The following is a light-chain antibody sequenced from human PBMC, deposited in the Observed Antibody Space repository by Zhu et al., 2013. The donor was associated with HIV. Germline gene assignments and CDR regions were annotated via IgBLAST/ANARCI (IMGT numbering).Light chain of an antibody. J-gene: IGLJ3*02. CDR3: SSYAGSNNFNWV. V-gene: IGLV1-40*01. CDR1: SSNIGAHYD. Sequence: QSVLTQPPSVSGAPGQRVTISCTGTSSNIGAHYDVHWYQQLPGTAPKLLMYGNRNRPSGVPDRFSGSKSGTSASLAISGLQSEDEADYYCSSYAGSNNFNWVFGGGTKLTVL. CDR2: GNR.